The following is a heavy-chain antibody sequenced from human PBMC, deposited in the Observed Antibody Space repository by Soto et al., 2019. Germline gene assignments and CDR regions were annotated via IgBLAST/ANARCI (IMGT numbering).Heavy chain of an antibody. CDR1: GYTFTSYA. V-gene: IGHV1-46*01. Sequence: GASVKVSCKASGYTFTSYAMHWVRQAPGQGLEWMGIINPSGGSTSYAQKFQGRVTMTRDTSTSTVYMDLSSLSSEDTAVYYCARARSGYYSYFDYWGQGTLVTVSS. J-gene: IGHJ4*02. D-gene: IGHD3-22*01. CDR3: ARARSGYYSYFDY. CDR2: INPSGGST.